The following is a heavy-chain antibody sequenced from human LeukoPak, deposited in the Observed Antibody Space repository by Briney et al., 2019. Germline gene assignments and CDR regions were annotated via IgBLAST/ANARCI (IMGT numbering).Heavy chain of an antibody. CDR2: IYHSGST. CDR1: GGSISGYY. Sequence: PSETLSLTCTVSGGSISGYYWTWIPQPPGKGLEWIGYIYHSGSTKYNPSLESRVTISIDTSKNQFSLKLSSVTAADTAVYYCARDPTNFYDYTGIRGMYVWGQGTTVTVSS. CDR3: ARDPTNFYDYTGIRGMYV. D-gene: IGHD3-16*01. V-gene: IGHV4-59*01. J-gene: IGHJ6*02.